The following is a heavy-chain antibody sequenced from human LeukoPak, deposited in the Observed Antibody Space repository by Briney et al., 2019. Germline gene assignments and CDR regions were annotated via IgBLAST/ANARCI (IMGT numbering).Heavy chain of an antibody. J-gene: IGHJ3*02. CDR3: ARVLENVVILHDAFDI. CDR2: ISSSSSTI. D-gene: IGHD3-22*01. CDR1: GFTFSSYS. V-gene: IGHV3-48*01. Sequence: GGSLRLSCAASGFTFSSYSMNWVRQAPGKGLEWVSYISSSSSTIYYADSVKGRFTTSRDNAKNSLCLQMNSLRAEDTAVYYCARVLENVVILHDAFDIWGQGTMVTVSS.